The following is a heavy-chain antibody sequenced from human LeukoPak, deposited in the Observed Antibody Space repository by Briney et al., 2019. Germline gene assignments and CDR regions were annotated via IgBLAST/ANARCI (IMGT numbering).Heavy chain of an antibody. CDR2: ISGSGGST. J-gene: IGHJ4*02. D-gene: IGHD3-22*01. Sequence: PGGSLRLSCAASGFTFSSYAMSWVRQAPGKGLEWVSAISGSGGSTYYADSVKGRFTISRDKSKNTLYLQMNSLRAEDTAVYYCAKDTIPDYYDSSGYSSYYFDYWGQGTLVTVSS. CDR3: AKDTIPDYYDSSGYSSYYFDY. CDR1: GFTFSSYA. V-gene: IGHV3-23*01.